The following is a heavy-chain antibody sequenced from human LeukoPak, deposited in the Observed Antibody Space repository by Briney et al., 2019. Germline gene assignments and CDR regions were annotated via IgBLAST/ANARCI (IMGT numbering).Heavy chain of an antibody. D-gene: IGHD2-2*02. J-gene: IGHJ4*02. Sequence: ASVKVSRKASGYTFTGYYMHWVRQAPGQGLEWMGRINPNSGGTNYAQKFQGRVTMTRDTSISTAYMELSRLRSDDTAVYYCATDYCSSTCCYTGFDYWGQGTLVTVSS. V-gene: IGHV1-2*06. CDR2: INPNSGGT. CDR1: GYTFTGYY. CDR3: ATDYCSSTCCYTGFDY.